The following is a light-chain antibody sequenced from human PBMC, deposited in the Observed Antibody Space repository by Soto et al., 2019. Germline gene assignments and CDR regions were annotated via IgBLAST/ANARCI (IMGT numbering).Light chain of an antibody. J-gene: IGLJ2*01. CDR2: YDS. CDR3: QVWDSSSDGVV. V-gene: IGLV3-21*04. Sequence: SYELTQPPSVSVAPGKTARITRGGNNIGSKSVHWYQQKPGQAPVLVIYYDSDRPSGIPERFSGSNSGNTATLTISRVEAGDEADYYCQVWDSSSDGVVFGGGTKVTVL. CDR1: NIGSKS.